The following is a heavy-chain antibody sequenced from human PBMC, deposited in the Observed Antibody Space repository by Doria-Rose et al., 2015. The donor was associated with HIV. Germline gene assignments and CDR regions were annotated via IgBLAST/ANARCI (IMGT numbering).Heavy chain of an antibody. CDR1: GVSLSSPGMG. CDR2: MFSYDER. J-gene: IGHJ4*02. CDR3: ARIKSSRWYHKYYFDF. Sequence: QITLKESGPVLVKPTETLTLTCTVSGVSLSSPGMGVSWIRQPPGKALEWLANMFSYDERSYNTSLKSRLTISSGTSKSQVVHTMTDMDPVDTATYYCARIKSSRWYHKYYFDFWGQGTLVIVSA. V-gene: IGHV2-26*01. D-gene: IGHD6-13*01.